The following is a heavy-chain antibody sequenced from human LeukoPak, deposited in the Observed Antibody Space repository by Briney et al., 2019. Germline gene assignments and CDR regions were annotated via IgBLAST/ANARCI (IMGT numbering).Heavy chain of an antibody. CDR1: GYTFSSYG. V-gene: IGHV1-18*01. CDR2: ISAYDGNT. J-gene: IGHJ4*02. Sequence: GASVKVSCKASGYTFSSYGISWVRQAPGQGLEWMGWISAYDGNTDYAQNLQGRVTMPTDTSTSTAYMELRSLRSDDTAVYYCARAVRGYSYAYLPYWGQGTLVTVSS. CDR3: ARAVRGYSYAYLPY. D-gene: IGHD5-18*01.